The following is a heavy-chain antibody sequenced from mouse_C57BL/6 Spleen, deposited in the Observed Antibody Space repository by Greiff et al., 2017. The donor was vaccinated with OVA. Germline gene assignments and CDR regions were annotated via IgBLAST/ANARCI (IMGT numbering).Heavy chain of an antibody. V-gene: IGHV1-26*01. D-gene: IGHD3-2*02. J-gene: IGHJ2*01. CDR3: ARRAQATFDY. CDR2: INPTNGGT. Sequence: EVQLQQSGPELVKPGASVKISCKASGYTFTDYYMNWVKQSHGKSLEWIGDINPTNGGTSYTQKFKGKATLTVDKSSSTAYMELRSLTSEDSAVYYCARRAQATFDYWGQGTTLTVSS. CDR1: GYTFTDYY.